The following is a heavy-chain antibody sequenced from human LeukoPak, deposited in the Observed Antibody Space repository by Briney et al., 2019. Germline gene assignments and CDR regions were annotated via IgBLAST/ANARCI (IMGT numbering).Heavy chain of an antibody. CDR1: GYTFTSYA. J-gene: IGHJ5*02. D-gene: IGHD3-22*01. CDR2: INPNSGGT. Sequence: ASVKVSCKASGYTFTSYAMNWVRQAPGQGLEWMGWINPNSGGTNYAQKFQGRVTMTRDTSISTAYMELSRLRSDDTAVYYCARDYYDSSGPNWFDPWGQGTLVTVSS. V-gene: IGHV1-2*02. CDR3: ARDYYDSSGPNWFDP.